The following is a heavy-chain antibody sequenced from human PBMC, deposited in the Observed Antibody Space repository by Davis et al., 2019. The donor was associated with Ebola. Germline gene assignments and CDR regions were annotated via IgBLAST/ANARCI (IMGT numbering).Heavy chain of an antibody. CDR3: ARTTYLDY. CDR2: ISYDGSNK. D-gene: IGHD1-1*01. V-gene: IGHV3-30*04. CDR1: GFTFSSYA. Sequence: GGSLRLSCSASGFTFSSYAMHWVRQAPGKGLEWVAVISYDGSNKYYADSVKGRFTISRDNSKNTLYLQMNSLRAEDTAVYYCARTTYLDYWGQGTLVTVSS. J-gene: IGHJ4*02.